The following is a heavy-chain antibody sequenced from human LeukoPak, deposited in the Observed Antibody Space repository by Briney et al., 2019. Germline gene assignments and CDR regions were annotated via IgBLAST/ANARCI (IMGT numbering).Heavy chain of an antibody. D-gene: IGHD5-24*01. CDR1: AYTFTGYY. CDR3: AREGVIGDGYNFFDY. J-gene: IGHJ4*02. V-gene: IGHV1-2*02. CDR2: INPHSGGT. Sequence: ASVKVSCKAYAYTFTGYYVHWVRQAPGQGLEWMGWINPHSGGTNSEQNFQGRVTMSRDTSISTVYMELSRLRSDDTALYYCAREGVIGDGYNFFDYWGQGTLVTVSS.